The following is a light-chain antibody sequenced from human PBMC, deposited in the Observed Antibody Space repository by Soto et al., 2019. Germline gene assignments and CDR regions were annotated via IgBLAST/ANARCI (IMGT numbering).Light chain of an antibody. CDR1: QGISSY. V-gene: IGKV1-9*01. J-gene: IGKJ3*01. CDR2: AAS. Sequence: DIQLTQSPSFLSASVGDRVTITCRASQGISSYLAWYQQKPGKAPKLLIYAASTLQSGVPSRFSDSGSGTEFTLTISSLQPEDFATYYCQQLNSYTSTFGPGTKVDIK. CDR3: QQLNSYTST.